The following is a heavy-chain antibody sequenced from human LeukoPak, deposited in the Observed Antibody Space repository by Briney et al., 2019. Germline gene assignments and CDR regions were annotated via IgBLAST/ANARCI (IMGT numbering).Heavy chain of an antibody. CDR1: GGSVSSTSYH. CDR2: VYYTGSA. D-gene: IGHD3-10*01. CDR3: ARYASGSYYWFDP. V-gene: IGHV4-39*01. Sequence: SETLSLTCTVSGGSVSSTSYHWAWIRQPPGKGLEWIATVYYTGSAYYNPSLKSRVTISVDTSKSQFSLKLSSVTTADTALYYCARYASGSYYWFDPWGQGTLVTVSS. J-gene: IGHJ5*02.